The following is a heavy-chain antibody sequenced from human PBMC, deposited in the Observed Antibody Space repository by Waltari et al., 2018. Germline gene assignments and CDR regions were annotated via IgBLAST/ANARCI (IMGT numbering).Heavy chain of an antibody. CDR2: IIPIFGTA. Sequence: QVQLVQSGAEVKKPGSSVKVSCKASGGSCSSYAISWVRQAPGQGLEWMGRIIPIFGTANYAQKFQGRVTITADKSTSTAYMELSSLRSEDTAVYYCARSRGYSGYDATLNYWGQGTLVTVSS. CDR3: ARSRGYSGYDATLNY. CDR1: GGSCSSYA. D-gene: IGHD5-12*01. V-gene: IGHV1-69*08. J-gene: IGHJ4*02.